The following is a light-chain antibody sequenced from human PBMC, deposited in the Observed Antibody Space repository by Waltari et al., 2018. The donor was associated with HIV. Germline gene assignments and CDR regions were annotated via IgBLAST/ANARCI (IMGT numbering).Light chain of an antibody. CDR1: VTDIDIYKF. CDR2: GVS. Sequence: HSALTQPASVSGSPGQSITISCSGTVTDIDIYKFVSWYRQYPGLAPQLVLYGVSSRPSGVSLRFSGSKSGDTASLTISGLEAEDEADYYYSSYTPSHSLVFGGGTKVTVL. CDR3: SSYTPSHSLV. J-gene: IGLJ3*02. V-gene: IGLV2-14*01.